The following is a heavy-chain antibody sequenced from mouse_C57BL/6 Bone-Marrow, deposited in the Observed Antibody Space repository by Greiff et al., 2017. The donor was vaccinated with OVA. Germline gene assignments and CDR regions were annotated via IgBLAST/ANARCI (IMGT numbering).Heavy chain of an antibody. CDR3: TREPPYYYGSRNWYFDV. D-gene: IGHD1-1*01. CDR1: GFTFSSYA. V-gene: IGHV5-9-1*02. Sequence: VQLKESGEGLVKPGGSLKLSCAASGFTFSSYAMSWVRQTPEKRLEWVAYISSGGDYIYYADTVKGRFTISRDNARNTLYLQMSSLKSEDTAMYYCTREPPYYYGSRNWYFDVWGTGTTVTVSS. CDR2: ISSGGDYI. J-gene: IGHJ1*03.